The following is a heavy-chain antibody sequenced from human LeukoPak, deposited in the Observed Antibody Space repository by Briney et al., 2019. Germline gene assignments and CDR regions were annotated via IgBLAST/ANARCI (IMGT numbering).Heavy chain of an antibody. CDR3: ARHGLYTTSGWFDP. V-gene: IGHV4-39*01. D-gene: IGHD6-6*01. J-gene: IGHJ5*02. Sequence: SETLSLTCTVSGGSISSSDYYWGWIRQPPGKGLEWIGSIYHSGSTYFNPSLKIRLTISVDTSKNQFSLKLRSVTAADTAVYYCARHGLYTTSGWFDPWGQGTLVTVSS. CDR1: GGSISSSDYY. CDR2: IYHSGST.